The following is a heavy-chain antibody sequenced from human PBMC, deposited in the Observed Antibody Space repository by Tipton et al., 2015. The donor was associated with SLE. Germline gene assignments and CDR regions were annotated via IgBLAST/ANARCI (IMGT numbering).Heavy chain of an antibody. CDR1: GYSISSGYY. Sequence: TLSLTCAVSGYSISSGYYWGWIRQPPGKGPEWIGSFFYGGITYYNPSLKSRLTLSIDTSKNQFSLKLSSVTAADTAVYYCVRLELPATKADYWGQGTLVTVSS. CDR2: FFYGGIT. CDR3: VRLELPATKADY. V-gene: IGHV4-38-2*01. D-gene: IGHD5-24*01. J-gene: IGHJ4*02.